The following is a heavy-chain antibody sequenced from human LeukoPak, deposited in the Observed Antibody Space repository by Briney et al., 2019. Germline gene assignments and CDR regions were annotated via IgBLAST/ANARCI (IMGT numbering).Heavy chain of an antibody. Sequence: ASVKVSCKASGHTFTNFGITWVRQAPGQGLEWMGWIGADSGNTNYAQKFQGRVTLSIDTSTSTAYIELRTLGSDDTAVYLCAKNRGATWWDLVDYWGQGTLVTVSS. CDR3: AKNRGATWWDLVDY. CDR1: GHTFTNFG. CDR2: IGADSGNT. J-gene: IGHJ4*02. D-gene: IGHD1-26*01. V-gene: IGHV1-18*01.